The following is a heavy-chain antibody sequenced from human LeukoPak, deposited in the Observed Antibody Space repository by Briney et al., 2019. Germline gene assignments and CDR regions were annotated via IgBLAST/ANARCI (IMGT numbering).Heavy chain of an antibody. J-gene: IGHJ6*03. CDR3: AMKFFRDYYYMDV. CDR2: VTWNGGST. CDR1: GFSIEDFG. V-gene: IGHV3-20*04. Sequence: GTLRLSCEASGFSIEDFGMSWVRQPPGKRLEWVSGVTWNGGSTGYAASVEGRFTISRDNAKNSLYLQMNSLRAEDTALYYCAMKFFRDYYYMDVWGKGTTVTVSS.